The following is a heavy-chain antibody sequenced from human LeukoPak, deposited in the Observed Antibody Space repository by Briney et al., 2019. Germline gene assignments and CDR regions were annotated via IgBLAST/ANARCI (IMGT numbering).Heavy chain of an antibody. Sequence: ASVKVSGKASGYTFTDYYIHWVRQAPGQGLEWMGWINPNTGGTIFAENFQGRVTVTRDTSISTVYMELSRLRSDDTAVYYCARWGKYYYDSSGYYYWGQGTLVSVSS. J-gene: IGHJ4*02. V-gene: IGHV1-2*02. CDR1: GYTFTDYY. CDR3: ARWGKYYYDSSGYYY. D-gene: IGHD3-22*01. CDR2: INPNTGGT.